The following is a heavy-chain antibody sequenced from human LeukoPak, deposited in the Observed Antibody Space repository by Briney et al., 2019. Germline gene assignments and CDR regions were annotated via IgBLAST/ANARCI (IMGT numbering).Heavy chain of an antibody. V-gene: IGHV1-2*02. D-gene: IGHD5-24*01. CDR2: INPNSGST. CDR3: ARCVEMPTPEYY. J-gene: IGHJ4*02. Sequence: ASLRVSSMASVYTFTVHTMQCVRPAPGQGLAWMGWINPNSGSTIHAQKFQGRVTMTRDTSISTAYMELSRLRSDDTAIYYCARCVEMPTPEYYWCQGTVVTVSP. CDR1: VYTFTVHT.